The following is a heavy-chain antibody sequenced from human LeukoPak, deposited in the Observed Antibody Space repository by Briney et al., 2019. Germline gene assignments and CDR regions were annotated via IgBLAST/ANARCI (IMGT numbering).Heavy chain of an antibody. J-gene: IGHJ4*02. Sequence: YPSETLSLTCAVYGGSFSGYYWSWIRQPPGKGLEWIGEINHSGSTNYNPSLKSRVTISVDTSKNQFSLKLSSVTAADTAVYYCARALGVVTGYYFDYWGQGTLVTVSS. CDR3: ARALGVVTGYYFDY. CDR2: INHSGST. V-gene: IGHV4-34*01. D-gene: IGHD4-23*01. CDR1: GGSFSGYY.